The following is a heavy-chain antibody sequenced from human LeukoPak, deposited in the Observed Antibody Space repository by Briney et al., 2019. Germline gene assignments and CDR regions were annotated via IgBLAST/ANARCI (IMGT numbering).Heavy chain of an antibody. CDR2: ISSSSSSI. V-gene: IGHV3-21*04. CDR1: GFTFSISS. D-gene: IGHD3-22*01. J-gene: IGHJ4*02. Sequence: WGSLRLSCVASGFTFSISSMSWVRQAPGKGLEWVSYISSSSSSIYDADSVRGRFAISRDNAKNSLYLQMNGLRAEETAVYCCARVSYYYDSSGYYQTPICDYWGRGTLVTVCS. CDR3: ARVSYYYDSSGYYQTPICDY.